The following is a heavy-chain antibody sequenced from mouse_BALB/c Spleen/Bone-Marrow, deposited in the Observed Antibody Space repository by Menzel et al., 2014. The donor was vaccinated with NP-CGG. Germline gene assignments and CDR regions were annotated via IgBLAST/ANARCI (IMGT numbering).Heavy chain of an antibody. Sequence: SGAELVKLGASVKLSCTASGFNIKDTYMHWVKQRPEQGLEWIGRIDPANGNTKYDPKFQGKATITADTSSNTAYLQLSSLTSEDTAVYYCARWEYYAMDYWGQGTSVTVSS. CDR3: ARWEYYAMDY. CDR1: GFNIKDTY. CDR2: IDPANGNT. D-gene: IGHD4-1*01. V-gene: IGHV14-3*02. J-gene: IGHJ4*01.